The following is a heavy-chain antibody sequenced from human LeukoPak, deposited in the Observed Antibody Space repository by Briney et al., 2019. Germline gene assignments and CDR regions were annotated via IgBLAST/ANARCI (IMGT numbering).Heavy chain of an antibody. CDR1: GYTFASYG. J-gene: IGHJ4*02. V-gene: IGHV1-18*01. Sequence: ASVKVSCKASGYTFASYGISWVRQAAGQGLEWMGWISAYNGNTNYAQKLQGRVTMTTATSTSTAYMELRSLRADDTAVYYCARDRVFVDTAIVSPVQYFDYWGQGTLVTVSS. D-gene: IGHD5-18*01. CDR3: ARDRVFVDTAIVSPVQYFDY. CDR2: ISAYNGNT.